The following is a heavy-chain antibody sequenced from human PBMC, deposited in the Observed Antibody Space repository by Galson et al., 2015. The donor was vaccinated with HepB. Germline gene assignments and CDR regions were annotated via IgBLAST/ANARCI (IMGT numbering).Heavy chain of an antibody. V-gene: IGHV3-30-3*01. CDR3: ARSSNWGTFDY. J-gene: IGHJ4*02. CDR2: MSYDGSNK. D-gene: IGHD7-27*01. Sequence: SLRLSCAASGFTFSDYAMVWVRQAPGKGLEWVSIMSYDGSNKNYADPVKGRFTISRDNSKNAQYLQLNSLRPEDTAIYYCARSSNWGTFDYWGQGTLVTVSS. CDR1: GFTFSDYA.